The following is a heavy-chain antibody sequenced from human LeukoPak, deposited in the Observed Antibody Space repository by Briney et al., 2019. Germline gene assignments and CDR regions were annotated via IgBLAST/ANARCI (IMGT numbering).Heavy chain of an antibody. CDR3: ARHFAYSSSSYFDY. D-gene: IGHD6-6*01. Sequence: SETLSLTCSVSGGSVSNYYWSWIRQPPGKGLEWIGYVYYTGSTNYNPSLKSRVTMFEDMSKNQFSPRLYSVTVADTAVYYCARHFAYSSSSYFDYWGQGSLVTVSS. V-gene: IGHV4-59*08. CDR1: GGSVSNYY. J-gene: IGHJ4*02. CDR2: VYYTGST.